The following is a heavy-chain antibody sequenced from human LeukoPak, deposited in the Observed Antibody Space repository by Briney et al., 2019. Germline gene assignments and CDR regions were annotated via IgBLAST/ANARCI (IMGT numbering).Heavy chain of an antibody. D-gene: IGHD5-18*01. J-gene: IGHJ4*02. Sequence: SETLSLTCTVSGGSISSYYWSWIRQPPGKGLEWIGYIYYSGSTNYNPSLKSRVTISVDTSKNQFSLKLSSVTAADTAVYYCARGSFGYSHGWTRPVDYWGQGTLVTVSS. V-gene: IGHV4-59*01. CDR1: GGSISSYY. CDR3: ARGSFGYSHGWTRPVDY. CDR2: IYYSGST.